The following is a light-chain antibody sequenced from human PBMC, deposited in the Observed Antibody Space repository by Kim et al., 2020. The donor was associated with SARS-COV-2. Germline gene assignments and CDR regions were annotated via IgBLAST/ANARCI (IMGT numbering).Light chain of an antibody. V-gene: IGLV3-19*01. Sequence: SSELTQDPAVSVALGQTVKITCQGDSLRSYYATWYQQKPSQAPLLVFFGRNNRPSGIPDRFSGSTSGNTASLIISGAQAEDEADFYCNSRDSGGNVVFGGGTQLTVL. CDR2: GRN. CDR3: NSRDSGGNVV. J-gene: IGLJ7*01. CDR1: SLRSYY.